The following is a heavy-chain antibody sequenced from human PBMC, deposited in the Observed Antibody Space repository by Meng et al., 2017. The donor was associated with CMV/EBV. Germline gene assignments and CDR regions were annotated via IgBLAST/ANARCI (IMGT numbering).Heavy chain of an antibody. Sequence: QVRLQQWGAGLLKPSETLSRTCAVYGGSFSGYYWSWIRQPPGKGLEWIGEINHSGSTNYNPSLKSRVTISVDTSKNQFSLKLSSVTAADTAVYYCARGGNWFDPWGQGTLVTVSS. J-gene: IGHJ5*02. V-gene: IGHV4-34*01. CDR1: GGSFSGYY. CDR3: ARGGNWFDP. CDR2: INHSGST.